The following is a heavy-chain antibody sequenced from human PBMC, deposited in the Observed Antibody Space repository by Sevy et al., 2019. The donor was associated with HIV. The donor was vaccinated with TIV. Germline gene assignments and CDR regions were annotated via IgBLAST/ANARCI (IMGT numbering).Heavy chain of an antibody. CDR2: IRSKVYGGTT. J-gene: IGHJ6*02. V-gene: IGHV3-49*04. Sequence: GGSLRLSCRASGFTFDDYTMSWVRQAPGKGLEWVALIRSKVYGGTTEYAASVKGRLTISRDESKSIAYLQMNSLKTEDTAVYYCTRVEGAADWGMDVWGQGTTVTVSS. D-gene: IGHD1-26*01. CDR3: TRVEGAADWGMDV. CDR1: GFTFDDYT.